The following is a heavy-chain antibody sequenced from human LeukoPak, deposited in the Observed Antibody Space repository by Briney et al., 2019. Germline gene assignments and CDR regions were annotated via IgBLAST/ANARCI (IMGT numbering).Heavy chain of an antibody. CDR2: IYTSGST. J-gene: IGHJ4*02. CDR3: ARHDKIVVVPAAILDY. V-gene: IGHV4-4*07. Sequence: SETLSLTCTVSGGSISSYYWSWIRQPAGKGLEWIGRIYTSGSTNYNPSLKSRVTISVDTSKNQFSLKLSSVTAADTAVYYCARHDKIVVVPAAILDYWGQGTLVTVSS. D-gene: IGHD2-2*01. CDR1: GGSISSYY.